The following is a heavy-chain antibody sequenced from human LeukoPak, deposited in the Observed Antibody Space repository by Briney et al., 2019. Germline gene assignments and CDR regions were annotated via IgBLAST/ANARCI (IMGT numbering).Heavy chain of an antibody. CDR3: ARNDRLRADAFDI. CDR1: GGSISSGGYY. Sequence: PSQTLSLTCTVSGGSISSGGYYWSWIRQHPGKGLEWIGYIYYSGSTYYNPSLKSRVTISVDTSKNQFTLKLSSVTAADTAVYYCARNDRLRADAFDIWGQGTMVTVSS. D-gene: IGHD3-9*01. V-gene: IGHV4-31*03. J-gene: IGHJ3*02. CDR2: IYYSGST.